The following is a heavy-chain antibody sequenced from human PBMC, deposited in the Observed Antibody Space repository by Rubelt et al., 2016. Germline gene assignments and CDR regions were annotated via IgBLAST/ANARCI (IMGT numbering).Heavy chain of an antibody. CDR1: GGSISSYY. J-gene: IGHJ4*02. Sequence: QVQLQESGPGLVKPSETLSLTCTVSGGSISSYYWSWIRQPPGKGLEWIGEINHSGSTNYNPSLKIRVPLSVTTSTNQFSWKLTSMTAADTAVYYCTRVLHPNYDDSSGYNDYWGQGTLVTVSS. CDR2: INHSGST. D-gene: IGHD3-22*01. V-gene: IGHV4-59*12. CDR3: TRVLHPNYDDSSGYNDY.